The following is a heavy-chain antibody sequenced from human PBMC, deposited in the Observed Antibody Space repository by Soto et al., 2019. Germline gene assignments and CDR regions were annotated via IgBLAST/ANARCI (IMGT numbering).Heavy chain of an antibody. D-gene: IGHD2-2*01. Sequence: PSETLSLTCTVSNFSVLTSIYYWAWIRQPPWKGLEWVGTVYYTGTTYYNPSLQSRVTISIDTSKNQFSLNLNSVTAADTAVYYCARNWNLALVPAAYFDSWGQGXLVTVYS. J-gene: IGHJ4*02. CDR3: ARNWNLALVPAAYFDS. CDR1: NFSVLTSIYY. CDR2: VYYTGTT. V-gene: IGHV4-39*01.